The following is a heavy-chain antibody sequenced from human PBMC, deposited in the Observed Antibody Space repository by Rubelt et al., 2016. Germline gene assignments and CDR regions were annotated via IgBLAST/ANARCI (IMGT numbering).Heavy chain of an antibody. CDR1: GYTFTSYA. CDR3: ARGGLSELLWFGESRIDY. J-gene: IGHJ4*02. D-gene: IGHD3-10*01. Sequence: QVQLVQSGAEVKKPGASVKVSCKASGYTFTSYAMHWVRQAPGQRLEWMGWINAGNGNTKYSQKFQGRVTITRDTSASTAYIELSSLRSEDTAVYYCARGGLSELLWFGESRIDYWGQGTLVTVSS. V-gene: IGHV1-3*01. CDR2: INAGNGNT.